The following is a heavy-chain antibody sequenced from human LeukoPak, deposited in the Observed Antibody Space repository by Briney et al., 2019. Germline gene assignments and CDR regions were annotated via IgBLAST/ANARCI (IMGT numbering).Heavy chain of an antibody. Sequence: PGGSLRLSCAASGFTFSSYEMNWVRQAPGKGLEWVSYISSSGSTIYCADSVKGRFTISRDNSKNTLYLQMNSLRAEDTAVYYCAKDGYGFSIGSMDYWGQGTLVTVSS. CDR3: AKDGYGFSIGSMDY. J-gene: IGHJ4*02. CDR2: ISSSGSTI. V-gene: IGHV3-48*03. D-gene: IGHD3/OR15-3a*01. CDR1: GFTFSSYE.